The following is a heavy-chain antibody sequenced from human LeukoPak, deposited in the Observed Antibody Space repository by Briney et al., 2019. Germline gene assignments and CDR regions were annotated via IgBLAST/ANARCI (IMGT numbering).Heavy chain of an antibody. Sequence: SETLSLTCTVSGGSMSSFYWSWFRQPPGKGLEWIGYISYSGSKTNYNPSLKSRVALSVDTSKNQFSPRLSSGTAADTAVYYCARHLSGGSSPLDYWGQGTLVTVSS. CDR3: ARHLSGGSSPLDY. V-gene: IGHV4-59*08. J-gene: IGHJ4*02. CDR2: ISYSGSKT. D-gene: IGHD1-26*01. CDR1: GGSMSSFY.